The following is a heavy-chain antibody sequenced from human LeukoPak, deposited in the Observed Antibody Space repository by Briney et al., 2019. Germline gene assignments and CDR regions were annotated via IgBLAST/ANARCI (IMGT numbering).Heavy chain of an antibody. Sequence: GGSLRLSCAASGFTFSNAWMSWVRQAPGKGLEWVGRIKSKTDGGTTDYAAPVKGRFTISRDDSKNTLYLQMNSLKTEDTAVYYCTTGGDYYDSSGYYYPDAFDIWGQGTMVTVSS. J-gene: IGHJ3*02. V-gene: IGHV3-15*01. CDR2: IKSKTDGGTT. CDR3: TTGGDYYDSSGYYYPDAFDI. D-gene: IGHD3-22*01. CDR1: GFTFSNAW.